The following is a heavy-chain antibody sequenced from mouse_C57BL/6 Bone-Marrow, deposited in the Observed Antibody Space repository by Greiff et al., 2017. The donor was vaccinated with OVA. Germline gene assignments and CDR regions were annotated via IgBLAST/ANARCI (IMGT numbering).Heavy chain of an antibody. CDR2: ISNLAYSI. Sequence: DVKLQESGGGLVQPGGSLKLSCAASGFTFSDYGMAWVRQAPRKGPEWVAFISNLAYSIYYADTVTGRFTISRENAKNTLYLEMSSLRSEDTAMYYCARRTVVAKGNYWGQGTTLTVSS. D-gene: IGHD1-1*01. J-gene: IGHJ2*01. V-gene: IGHV5-15*04. CDR3: ARRTVVAKGNY. CDR1: GFTFSDYG.